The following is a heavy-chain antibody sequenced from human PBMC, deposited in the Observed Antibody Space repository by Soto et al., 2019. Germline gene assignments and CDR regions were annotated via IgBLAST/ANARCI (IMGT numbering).Heavy chain of an antibody. CDR1: GFTFSGSA. J-gene: IGHJ6*03. V-gene: IGHV3-73*01. Sequence: EVQLVESGGGLVQPGGSLKLSCAASGFTFSGSAMHWVRQASGKGLEWVGRIRSKANSYATAYAASVKGRFTISRDDSKNTSYLQMNSLKTEDTSVDYCTRQVEGYGSGSYYNGYYYYYMDVWGKGTTVTVAS. CDR3: TRQVEGYGSGSYYNGYYYYYMDV. D-gene: IGHD3-10*01. CDR2: IRSKANSYAT.